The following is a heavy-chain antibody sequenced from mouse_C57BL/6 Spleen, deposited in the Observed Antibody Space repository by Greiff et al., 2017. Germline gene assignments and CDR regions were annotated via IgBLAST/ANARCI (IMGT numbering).Heavy chain of an antibody. Sequence: QVQLQQPGAELVKPGASVKVSCKASGYTFTSYWMHWVKQRPGKGLEWIGQIYPGDGDTNYNGKFKGKATLTADKSSSTAYMQLSSLTSEDSAVYFCARTLGPHYFDYWGQGTTLTVSS. CDR2: IYPGDGDT. CDR1: GYTFTSYW. D-gene: IGHD4-1*01. V-gene: IGHV1-80*01. CDR3: ARTLGPHYFDY. J-gene: IGHJ2*01.